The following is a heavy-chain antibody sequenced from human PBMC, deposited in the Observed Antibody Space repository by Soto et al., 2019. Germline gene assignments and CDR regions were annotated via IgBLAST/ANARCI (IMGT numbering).Heavy chain of an antibody. Sequence: GESLKISCKGSGYSFTTYWIGCVRQMPGKGLEWMGIIYPGDSDTRYSPSFRGQVTISADKSISTAYLQWSSLKASDTAIYYCARPVGYGGNSEDYWGQGTMVTVSS. CDR1: GYSFTTYW. CDR3: ARPVGYGGNSEDY. V-gene: IGHV5-51*01. D-gene: IGHD4-17*01. CDR2: IYPGDSDT. J-gene: IGHJ4*02.